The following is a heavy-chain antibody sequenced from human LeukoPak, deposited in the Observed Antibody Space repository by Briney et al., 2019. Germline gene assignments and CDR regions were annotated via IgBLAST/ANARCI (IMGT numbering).Heavy chain of an antibody. Sequence: GGSLRLSCAASGFTSSSYDMHWVRQATGKGLEWVSAIGTAGDTYYPGSVKGRFTISRENAKNSLYLQMNSLRAGDTAVYYCARGFTMVRGGIGPYGMDVWGQGPRSPSP. CDR3: ARGFTMVRGGIGPYGMDV. D-gene: IGHD3-10*01. J-gene: IGHJ6*02. V-gene: IGHV3-13*01. CDR2: IGTAGDT. CDR1: GFTSSSYD.